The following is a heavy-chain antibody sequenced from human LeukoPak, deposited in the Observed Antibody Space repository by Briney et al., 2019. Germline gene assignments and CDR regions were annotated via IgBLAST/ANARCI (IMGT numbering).Heavy chain of an antibody. D-gene: IGHD1-26*01. J-gene: IGHJ3*02. V-gene: IGHV3-11*01. CDR2: ISSSGSTI. CDR1: GFTFSDYY. CDR3: ARDGAAEREIDDAFDI. Sequence: GGFLRLSCAASGFTFSDYYMSWIRQAPGKGLEWVSYISSSGSTIYYADSVKGRFTISRDNAKNSLYLQMNSRRAEDTAVYYCARDGAAEREIDDAFDIWGQGTMVTVSS.